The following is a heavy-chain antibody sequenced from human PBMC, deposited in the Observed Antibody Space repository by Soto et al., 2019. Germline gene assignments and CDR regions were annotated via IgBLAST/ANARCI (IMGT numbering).Heavy chain of an antibody. CDR1: GGTFSSYA. D-gene: IGHD4-4*01. CDR3: ARGGSDYSNYQSGMDV. Sequence: GASVKVSCKASGGTFSSYAISWLRQAPGQGLEWMGGIIPIFGTANYAQKFQGRVTITADKSTSTAYMELSSLRSEDTAVYYCARGGSDYSNYQSGMDVWGQGTTVTVSS. J-gene: IGHJ6*02. CDR2: IIPIFGTA. V-gene: IGHV1-69*06.